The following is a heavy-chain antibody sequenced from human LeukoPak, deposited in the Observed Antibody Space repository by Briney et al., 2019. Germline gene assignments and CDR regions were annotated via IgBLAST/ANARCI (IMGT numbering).Heavy chain of an antibody. V-gene: IGHV4-34*01. CDR2: INHSGST. CDR3: ASSPMLFY. J-gene: IGHJ4*02. Sequence: SETLTLTCAVYGGSFSGYYWSWIRQPPGKGLEWIGEINHSGSTNYNPSLKSRVTISVDTSKNQFSLKLSSVTAADTAVYYCASSPMLFYWGQGTLVTVSS. CDR1: GGSFSGYY. D-gene: IGHD2-2*01.